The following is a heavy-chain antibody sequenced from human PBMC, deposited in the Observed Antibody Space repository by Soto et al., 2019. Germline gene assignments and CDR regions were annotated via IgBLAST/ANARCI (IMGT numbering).Heavy chain of an antibody. J-gene: IGHJ5*02. CDR3: AKDLGYCSSTSCYNWFDP. Sequence: GGSLRLSCAASGFTFSSYGMHWVRQAPGKGPEWVAVISYDGSNKYYADSVKGRFTISRDNSKNTLYLQMNSLRAEDTAVYYCAKDLGYCSSTSCYNWFDPWGQGTLVTVSS. CDR1: GFTFSSYG. CDR2: ISYDGSNK. V-gene: IGHV3-30*18. D-gene: IGHD2-2*01.